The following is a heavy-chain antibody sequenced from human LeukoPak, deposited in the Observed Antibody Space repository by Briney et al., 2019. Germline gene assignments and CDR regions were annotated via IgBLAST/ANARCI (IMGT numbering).Heavy chain of an antibody. CDR3: VKDYYDSSGYYYGVGY. CDR1: GFTFSTYA. D-gene: IGHD3-22*01. CDR2: INTNGGST. Sequence: GGSLRLSCSASGFTFSTYAMHWVRQAPGKGLEYVSAINTNGGSTYYADSVKGRFTISRDNSKNTLNLQMSSLRADDTAVYYCVKDYYDSSGYYYGVGYWGQGTLVTVSS. J-gene: IGHJ4*02. V-gene: IGHV3-64D*06.